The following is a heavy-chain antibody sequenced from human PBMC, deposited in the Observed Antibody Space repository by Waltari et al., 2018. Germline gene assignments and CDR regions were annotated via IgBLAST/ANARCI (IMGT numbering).Heavy chain of an antibody. Sequence: EVQLLESGGDLVQPGGSLRLSCTVSGFIFSSYAMTWVRQAPGKGLEWVSGISSNGGTTYSAASVKARFTISRDNSRNTLFLQMNSLRAEDTAVYYCARDQFGLAAVRALLSWGRGTLVTVSS. J-gene: IGHJ4*02. CDR2: ISSNGGTT. D-gene: IGHD6-13*01. CDR3: ARDQFGLAAVRALLS. CDR1: GFIFSSYA. V-gene: IGHV3-23*01.